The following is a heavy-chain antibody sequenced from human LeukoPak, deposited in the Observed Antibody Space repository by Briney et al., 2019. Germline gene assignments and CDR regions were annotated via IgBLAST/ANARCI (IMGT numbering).Heavy chain of an antibody. CDR3: AIDGYCSGGSCPSYYYYGMDV. CDR2: ISAYNGNT. V-gene: IGHV1-18*01. D-gene: IGHD2-15*01. J-gene: IGHJ6*02. Sequence: ASVKVSCKASGYTFTSYGISWVRQAPGQGLEWMGWISAYNGNTNHAQKLQGRVTMTTDTSTSTAYMELRSLRSDDTAVYYCAIDGYCSGGSCPSYYYYGMDVWGQGTTVTVSS. CDR1: GYTFTSYG.